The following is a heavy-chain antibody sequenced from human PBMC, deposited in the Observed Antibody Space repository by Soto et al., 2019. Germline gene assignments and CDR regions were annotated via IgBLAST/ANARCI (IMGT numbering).Heavy chain of an antibody. D-gene: IGHD4-4*01. Sequence: GGSLRLSCAASGFTFSSYGMHWVRQAPGKGLGWVAVISYDGSNKYYADSVKGRFTISRDNSKNTLYLQMNSLRAEDTAVYYCAKESNYGTYYYYGMDVWGQGTTVTVSS. J-gene: IGHJ6*02. CDR3: AKESNYGTYYYYGMDV. V-gene: IGHV3-30*18. CDR1: GFTFSSYG. CDR2: ISYDGSNK.